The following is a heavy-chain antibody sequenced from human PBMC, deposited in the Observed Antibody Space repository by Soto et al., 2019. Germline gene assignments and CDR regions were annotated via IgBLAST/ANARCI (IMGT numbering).Heavy chain of an antibody. CDR1: RDTFTSYY. V-gene: IGHV1-46*01. CDR3: ARSSGGNFGIIIEGTNWFAP. D-gene: IGHD1-26*01. J-gene: IGHJ5*02. CDR2: INPHGGST. Sequence: GASVKVSCKAPRDTFTSYYINWVRQAPGQGLEWMGVINPHGGSTAYAQKFKGRVTLTRDTSASTVHMEVSSLTSEDTAMYYCARSSGGNFGIIIEGTNWFAPWGQGTLVTVYS.